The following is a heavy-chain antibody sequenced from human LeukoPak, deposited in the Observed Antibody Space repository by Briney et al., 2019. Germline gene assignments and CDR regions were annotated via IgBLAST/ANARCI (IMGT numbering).Heavy chain of an antibody. D-gene: IGHD6-19*01. J-gene: IGHJ1*01. CDR1: GYTFTGYY. CDR3: ARDPLSGYSSGWQYFQH. CDR2: INPNSGGT. Sequence: RASVKVSCKASGYTFTGYYMHWVRQAPGQGLEWMGWINPNSGGTNYAQKFQGRVTMTRDTSISTAYMELSRLRSDDTAVYYCARDPLSGYSSGWQYFQHWGQGTLVTVSS. V-gene: IGHV1-2*02.